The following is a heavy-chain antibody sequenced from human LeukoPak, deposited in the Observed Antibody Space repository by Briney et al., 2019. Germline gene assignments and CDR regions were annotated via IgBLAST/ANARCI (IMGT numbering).Heavy chain of an antibody. D-gene: IGHD3-10*01. J-gene: IGHJ5*02. CDR3: ARVHMVRGVIYNWFDP. Sequence: SETLSLTCFVSGGSIRSSDYCWSWIRQPPGKEMEWIATITSGGTTYYNPSLKSRVTISVDTSKNQFSLKLSSVTAADTAVYYCARVHMVRGVIYNWFDPWGQGTLVTVSS. V-gene: IGHV4-39*07. CDR1: GGSIRSSDYC. CDR2: ITSGGTT.